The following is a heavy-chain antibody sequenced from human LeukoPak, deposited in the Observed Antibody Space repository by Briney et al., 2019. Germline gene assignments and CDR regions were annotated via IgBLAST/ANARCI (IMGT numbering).Heavy chain of an antibody. CDR3: ARDRNYYGSGSHDY. CDR1: GFTFSNYW. D-gene: IGHD3-10*01. CDR2: IKQDGSEK. J-gene: IGHJ4*02. Sequence: PGGSLRLSCAASGFTFSNYWMSWVRQAPGKGLEWVANIKQDGSEKNYVDSVKGRFTISRDNAKNSLYLQMNSLRVEDTAVYYCARDRNYYGSGSHDYWGQGTLVTVSS. V-gene: IGHV3-7*01.